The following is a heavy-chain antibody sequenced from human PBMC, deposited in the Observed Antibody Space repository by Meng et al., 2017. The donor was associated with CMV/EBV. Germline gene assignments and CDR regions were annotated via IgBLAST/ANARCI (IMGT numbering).Heavy chain of an antibody. CDR3: ASKGVNYDFWSGYPQTDAFDI. D-gene: IGHD3-3*01. Sequence: ASVKVSCKASGYTFTGYYMHWVRQAPGQGLEWMGWINPNSGGTHYAQKFQGRVTMTRDTSISTAYMELSRLRSDDTAVYYCASKGVNYDFWSGYPQTDAFDIWGQGTMVTVSS. V-gene: IGHV1-2*02. J-gene: IGHJ3*02. CDR1: GYTFTGYY. CDR2: INPNSGGT.